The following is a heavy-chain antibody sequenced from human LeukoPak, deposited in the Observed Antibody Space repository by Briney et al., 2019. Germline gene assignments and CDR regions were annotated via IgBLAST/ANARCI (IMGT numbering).Heavy chain of an antibody. CDR3: AKVPPWRRATYFDY. J-gene: IGHJ4*02. CDR1: GFTFSNDP. CDR2: INYSGGST. V-gene: IGHV3-23*01. Sequence: PGGSLRLSCAASGFTFSNDPMSWVRQTPGKGLEWVSTINYSGGSTYYADSVKGRFTISRDNSKNTLYLQMNSLRAEDTAVYYCAKVPPWRRATYFDYWGQGTLVTVSS.